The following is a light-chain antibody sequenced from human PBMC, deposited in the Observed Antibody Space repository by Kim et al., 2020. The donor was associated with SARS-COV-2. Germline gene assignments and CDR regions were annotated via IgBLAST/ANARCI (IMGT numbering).Light chain of an antibody. CDR3: QQYNNWPPLT. Sequence: YPGERATPSCRARQSVSSNLAWYQQNPGPAPRLLIYGASTRATGIPARFSGSGSGTEFTLTISSLQSEDFAVYYCQQYNNWPPLTFGGGTKVDIK. J-gene: IGKJ4*01. CDR1: QSVSSN. CDR2: GAS. V-gene: IGKV3-15*01.